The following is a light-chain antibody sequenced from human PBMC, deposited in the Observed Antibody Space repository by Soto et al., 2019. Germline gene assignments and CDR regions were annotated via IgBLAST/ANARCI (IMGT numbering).Light chain of an antibody. J-gene: IGKJ1*01. V-gene: IGKV2-28*01. CDR3: MQALQTSWT. CDR1: QSLLHSNGYNY. CDR2: LGS. Sequence: DIVMTQSPLSLPVTPGEPASISCRSSQSLLHSNGYNYLDWYLQKPGQSPQLLIYLGSNRASGVPDRFSGSGSGTDFTLKISRVEAEDVGVDYCMQALQTSWTFGQWTKVEIK.